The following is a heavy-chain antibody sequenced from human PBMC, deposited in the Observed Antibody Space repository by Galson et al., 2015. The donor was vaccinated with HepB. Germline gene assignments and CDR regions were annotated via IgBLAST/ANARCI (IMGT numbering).Heavy chain of an antibody. CDR1: GSTFTTYA. J-gene: IGHJ3*02. V-gene: IGHV1-3*01. Sequence: SVTVSCKASGSTFTTYAMHWVRQAPGQRLEWMGWINAGNGNTKYSQKFQGRVTITRDTSASTAYMELSSLRSEDTAVYYCARDGNGFAFDIWGQGTMVTVSS. D-gene: IGHD2-8*01. CDR3: ARDGNGFAFDI. CDR2: INAGNGNT.